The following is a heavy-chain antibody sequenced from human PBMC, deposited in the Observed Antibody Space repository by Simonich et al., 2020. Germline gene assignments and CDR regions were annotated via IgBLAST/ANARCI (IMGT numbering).Heavy chain of an antibody. CDR3: ARVSTGDAFDI. CDR1: GYTFTGYY. J-gene: IGHJ3*02. D-gene: IGHD7-27*01. CDR2: INPNSGGK. Sequence: QVQLVQSGAEVNKPGASVTVSCQASGYTFTGYYMHWVRQAPGQGLEWMGWINPNSGGKNYAQKFQGRVTMTRDTSISTAYMELSRLRSDDTAVYYWARVSTGDAFDIWGQGTMVTVSS. V-gene: IGHV1-2*02.